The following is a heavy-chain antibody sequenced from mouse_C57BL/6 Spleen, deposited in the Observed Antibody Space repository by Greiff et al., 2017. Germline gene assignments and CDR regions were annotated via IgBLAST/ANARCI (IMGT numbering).Heavy chain of an antibody. V-gene: IGHV1-18*01. Sequence: SGPELVKPGASVKIPCKASGYTFTDYNMDWVKQSHGKSLEWIGDINPNNGGTFYNQKFKGKATLTVDKSSSTAYMERRSLTSEDTAVYYCAREGYYGRAWFAYWGQGTLVTVSA. D-gene: IGHD1-1*01. CDR1: GYTFTDYN. CDR2: INPNNGGT. CDR3: AREGYYGRAWFAY. J-gene: IGHJ3*01.